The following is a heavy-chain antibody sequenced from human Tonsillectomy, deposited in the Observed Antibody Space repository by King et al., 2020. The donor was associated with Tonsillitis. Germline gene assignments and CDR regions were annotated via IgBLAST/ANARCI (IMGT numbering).Heavy chain of an antibody. Sequence: VQLVESGGGLVKPGGSLRLSCAVSGFTFSSYSMNWVRQAPGKGLEWVSSISSSAGNIKYADSVKGRFTISRDNGKNSLYLQMNSLRAEDTAVYYCARWGYYNILTGRNDAFDIWGQGTMVTVSS. CDR2: ISSSAGNI. D-gene: IGHD3-9*01. V-gene: IGHV3-21*01. CDR1: GFTFSSYS. J-gene: IGHJ3*02. CDR3: ARWGYYNILTGRNDAFDI.